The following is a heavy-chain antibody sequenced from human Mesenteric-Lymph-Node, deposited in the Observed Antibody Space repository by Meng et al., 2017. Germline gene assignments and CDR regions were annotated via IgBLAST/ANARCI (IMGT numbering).Heavy chain of an antibody. Sequence: QGRLPEPGPGLVTLYQTRSLTCTGSGGSITSTRSYRGWVRQPPGKGLEWIGSIYYRGSTNYNPSLKSRISMSVDMSKNQFSLKVNSVTAADTAIYYCVISSHNWGQGTLVTVSS. CDR3: VISSHN. J-gene: IGHJ4*02. V-gene: IGHV4-39*07. CDR1: GGSITSTRSY. CDR2: IYYRGST. D-gene: IGHD3-3*02.